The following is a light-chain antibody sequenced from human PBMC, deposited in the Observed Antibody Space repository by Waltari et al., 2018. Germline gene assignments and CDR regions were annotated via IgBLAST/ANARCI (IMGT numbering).Light chain of an antibody. CDR1: SSHPGSGYD. CDR3: QSYDNSLGEAV. V-gene: IGLV1-40*01. CDR2: ENT. J-gene: IGLJ3*02. Sequence: QSVLTQPPSVSGAPGQNISISCTGGSSHPGSGYDVHWYQQLPGTAPHLRIYENTNRPSGVPDRFSGSKSDTSASLAISGLQAEDEADYYCQSYDNSLGEAVFGGGTKLTVL.